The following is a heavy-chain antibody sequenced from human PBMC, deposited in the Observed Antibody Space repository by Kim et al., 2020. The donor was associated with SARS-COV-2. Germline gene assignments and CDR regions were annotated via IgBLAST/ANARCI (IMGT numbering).Heavy chain of an antibody. D-gene: IGHD3-22*01. V-gene: IGHV4-39*01. CDR3: ARLSIVNGYQEVVDY. J-gene: IGHJ4*02. Sequence: PSLKSRVTISVDTSKNQFSLKLSSVTAADTAVYYCARLSIVNGYQEVVDYWGQGTLVTVSS.